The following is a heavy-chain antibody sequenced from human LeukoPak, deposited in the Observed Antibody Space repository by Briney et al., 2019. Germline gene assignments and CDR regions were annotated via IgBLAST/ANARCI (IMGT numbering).Heavy chain of an antibody. V-gene: IGHV3-53*01. J-gene: IGHJ4*02. CDR1: GFTFNNYG. CDR2: IYSGGTT. CDR3: ARGWRDSSSWSLFDY. Sequence: GGSLRLPCAASGFTFNNYGMHWVRQAPGKGLEWVSVIYSGGTTYYADSVKGRFTISRDNSKNTLYLQMNSLRAEDTAVYYCARGWRDSSSWSLFDYWGQGTLVTVSS. D-gene: IGHD6-13*01.